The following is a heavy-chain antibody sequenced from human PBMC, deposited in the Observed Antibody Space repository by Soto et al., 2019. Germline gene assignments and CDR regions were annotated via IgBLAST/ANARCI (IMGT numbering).Heavy chain of an antibody. Sequence: QVQLVESGGGVVQPGRSLRLSCAASGFTFSSYAMHWVRQAPGKGLEWVAVISYDGSNKYYADSVKGRFTISRDNSKNPLYLQMNSLRAEDTAVYYCARDSLLLWFWEDDAFDIWGQGTMVTVSS. V-gene: IGHV3-30-3*01. D-gene: IGHD3-10*01. CDR2: ISYDGSNK. CDR1: GFTFSSYA. CDR3: ARDSLLLWFWEDDAFDI. J-gene: IGHJ3*02.